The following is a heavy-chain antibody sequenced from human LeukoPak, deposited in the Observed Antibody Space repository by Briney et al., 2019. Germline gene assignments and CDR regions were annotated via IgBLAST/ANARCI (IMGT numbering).Heavy chain of an antibody. CDR1: GFTFSSYG. V-gene: IGHV3-33*01. J-gene: IGHJ4*02. Sequence: PGGSLRLSCAASGFTFSSYGMHWVRQAPGKGLEWVAVIWYDGSNKYYADSVKGRFTISRDNSKNTLYLQMNSLRAEDTAVYYCARDSTSIAARPGDYWGQGTLVTVSS. CDR3: ARDSTSIAARPGDY. CDR2: IWYDGSNK. D-gene: IGHD6-6*01.